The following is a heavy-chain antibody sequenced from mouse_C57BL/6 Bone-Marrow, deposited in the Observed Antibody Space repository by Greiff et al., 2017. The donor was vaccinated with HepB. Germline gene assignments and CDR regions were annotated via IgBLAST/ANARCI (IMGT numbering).Heavy chain of an antibody. D-gene: IGHD1-1*01. J-gene: IGHJ4*01. CDR2: INPNNGGT. CDR1: GYTFTDYY. Sequence: VQLQQSGPELVKPGASVKISCKASGYTFTDYYMNWVKQSHGKSLEWIGDINPNNGGTSYNQKFKGKATLTVDKSSSTAYMELRSLTSEDSAVYYCARGTTVVATDYAMDYWGQGTSVTVSS. CDR3: ARGTTVVATDYAMDY. V-gene: IGHV1-26*01.